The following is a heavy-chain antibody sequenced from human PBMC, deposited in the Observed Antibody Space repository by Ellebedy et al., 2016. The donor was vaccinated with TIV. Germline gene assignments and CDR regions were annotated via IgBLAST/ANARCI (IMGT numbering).Heavy chain of an antibody. CDR2: IYYSGST. CDR1: GGSISSYY. J-gene: IGHJ4*02. CDR3: ARTPYYYGSGSYYFDY. V-gene: IGHV4-59*12. D-gene: IGHD3-10*01. Sequence: SETLSLXXTVSGGSISSYYWSWIRQPPGKGLEWIGYIYYSGSTNYNPSLKSRVTISVDTSKNQFSLKLSSVTAADTAVYYCARTPYYYGSGSYYFDYWGQGTLVTVSS.